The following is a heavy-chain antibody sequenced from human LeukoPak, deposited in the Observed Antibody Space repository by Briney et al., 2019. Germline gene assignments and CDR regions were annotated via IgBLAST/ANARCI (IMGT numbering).Heavy chain of an antibody. CDR2: IKDDGGEK. D-gene: IGHD1-26*01. Sequence: GGSLTLYCAASGFTFNTYWMNWLRQTPGKGLEWVAKIKDDGGEKDHVPPVKGRFTISRDNAKNSLYLQMNSLRDEDMDLYYCARLSGEGATGGYLAHGGRGTVDSVS. CDR1: GFTFNTYW. CDR3: ARLSGEGATGGYLAH. V-gene: IGHV3-7*01. J-gene: IGHJ4*02.